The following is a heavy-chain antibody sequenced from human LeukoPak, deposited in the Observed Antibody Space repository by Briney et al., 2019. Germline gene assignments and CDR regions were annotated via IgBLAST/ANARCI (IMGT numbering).Heavy chain of an antibody. D-gene: IGHD6-19*01. Sequence: PGGSLRLSCAASGFIFYDYAIHWVRQALGSGLEWVSAISWNSGSIGYADSVKGRFTISRDNAENSVHLLMNSLRVEDTAVYYCARVIAVAGNYYFDYWGQGTLVTVSS. CDR1: GFIFYDYA. J-gene: IGHJ4*02. V-gene: IGHV3-9*01. CDR3: ARVIAVAGNYYFDY. CDR2: ISWNSGSI.